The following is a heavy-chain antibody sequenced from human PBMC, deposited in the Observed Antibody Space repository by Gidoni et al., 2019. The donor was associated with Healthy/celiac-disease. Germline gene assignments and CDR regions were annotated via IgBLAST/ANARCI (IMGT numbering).Heavy chain of an antibody. Sequence: EVQLVESGGGLVQPGGSLRLSCAASGFTFSDHYMDWVRQAPGKGLEWVGRTRNKANSYTTEYAASVKGRFTISRDDSKNSLYLQMNSLKTEDTAVYYCARAYEGAFDIWGQGTMVTVSS. CDR1: GFTFSDHY. V-gene: IGHV3-72*01. D-gene: IGHD3-16*01. CDR3: ARAYEGAFDI. CDR2: TRNKANSYTT. J-gene: IGHJ3*02.